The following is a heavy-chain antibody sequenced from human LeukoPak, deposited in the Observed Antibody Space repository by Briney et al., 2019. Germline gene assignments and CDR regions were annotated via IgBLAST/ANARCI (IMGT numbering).Heavy chain of an antibody. V-gene: IGHV1-69*13. Sequence: ASVKVSCKASGGTFSSYAISWVRQAPGQGLEWMGGIIPIFGTANYAQKFQGRVTITADEPTSTAYMELSSLRSEDTAVYYCAAPSDFWSGYFHFDYWGQGTLVTVSS. J-gene: IGHJ4*02. CDR3: AAPSDFWSGYFHFDY. D-gene: IGHD3-3*01. CDR1: GGTFSSYA. CDR2: IIPIFGTA.